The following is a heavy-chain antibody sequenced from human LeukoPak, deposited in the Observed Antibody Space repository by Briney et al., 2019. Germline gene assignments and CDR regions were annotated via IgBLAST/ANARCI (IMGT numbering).Heavy chain of an antibody. CDR3: ARRYNSGWYSVLAFDI. CDR2: IYPGDSDT. J-gene: IGHJ3*02. Sequence: GESLKISCKGSGYIFTSYWIGWVRQMPGKGLEWMGIIYPGDSDTRYSPSFQGQVTISADKSISTAYLQWSSLKASDTAMYYCARRYNSGWYSVLAFDIWGQGTMVTVSS. V-gene: IGHV5-51*01. CDR1: GYIFTSYW. D-gene: IGHD6-19*01.